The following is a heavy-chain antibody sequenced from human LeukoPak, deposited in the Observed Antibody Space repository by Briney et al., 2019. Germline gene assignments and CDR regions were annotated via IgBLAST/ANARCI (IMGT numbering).Heavy chain of an antibody. CDR1: GFTFSSYD. D-gene: IGHD6-19*01. V-gene: IGHV3-13*04. CDR2: IGTAGDT. J-gene: IGHJ4*02. Sequence: PGGSLRLSCAASGFTFSSYDMHWVRQTTGKGLEWVSAIGTAGDTYYPGSGKGRFTISRENAKNSLYLQMNSLRAGDTAAYYCARGGYSSGGYYFDYWGQGTLVTVSS. CDR3: ARGGYSSGGYYFDY.